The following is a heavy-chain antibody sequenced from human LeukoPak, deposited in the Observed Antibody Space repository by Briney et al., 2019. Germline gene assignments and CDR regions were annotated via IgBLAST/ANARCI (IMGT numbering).Heavy chain of an antibody. D-gene: IGHD1-26*01. Sequence: GRSLRLSCAASGFTFSSYATHWVRQAPGKGLEWVAVISYDGSNKYYADSVKGRFTISRDNSKNTLYLQMNSLRAEDTAVYYCATGPYSGRIYFDYWGQGTLVTVSS. CDR3: ATGPYSGRIYFDY. CDR1: GFTFSSYA. V-gene: IGHV3-30-3*01. J-gene: IGHJ4*02. CDR2: ISYDGSNK.